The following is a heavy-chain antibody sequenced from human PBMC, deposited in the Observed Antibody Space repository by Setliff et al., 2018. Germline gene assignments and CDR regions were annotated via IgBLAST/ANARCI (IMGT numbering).Heavy chain of an antibody. CDR1: GFSISSGYY. V-gene: IGHV4-38-2*01. CDR3: ARASSGWYSAYYYYMDV. D-gene: IGHD6-19*01. J-gene: IGHJ6*03. Sequence: PSETLSLTCAVSGFSISSGYYWGWIRQPPGKGLEWIVNIHHSGKAHYNPSLKSRVTMSVDTSKNHVSLKLSSVTAADTAVYYCARASSGWYSAYYYYMDVWGKGTTVTVSS. CDR2: IHHSGKA.